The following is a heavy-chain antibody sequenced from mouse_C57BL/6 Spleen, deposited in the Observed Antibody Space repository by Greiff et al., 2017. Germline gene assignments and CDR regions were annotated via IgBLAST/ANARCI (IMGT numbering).Heavy chain of an antibody. CDR2: IDPTSGGT. CDR3: ARWGTTVVATPYYFDY. V-gene: IGHV1-72*01. CDR1: GYTFTSYW. D-gene: IGHD1-1*01. J-gene: IGHJ2*01. Sequence: VQLQQPGAELVKPGASVKLSCKASGYTFTSYWMHWVKQRPGRGLEWIGRIDPTSGGTKYNEKFKSKATLTVDKPSSTAYMQLSSLTSEDSAVYYCARWGTTVVATPYYFDYWGQGTTLTVSS.